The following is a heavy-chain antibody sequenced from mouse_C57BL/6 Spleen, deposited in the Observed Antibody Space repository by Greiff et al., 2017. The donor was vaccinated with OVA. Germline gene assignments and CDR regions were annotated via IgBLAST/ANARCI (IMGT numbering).Heavy chain of an antibody. Sequence: EVQLKESGPELVKPGASVKMSCKASGYTFTDYNMHWVKQSHGKSLEWIGYINPNNGGTSYNQKFKGKATLTVNKSSSTAYMELRSLTSEDSAVYYCARSRLTTVVAPFAGWGQGTLVTVSA. D-gene: IGHD1-1*01. J-gene: IGHJ3*01. CDR2: INPNNGGT. CDR3: ARSRLTTVVAPFAG. V-gene: IGHV1-22*01. CDR1: GYTFTDYN.